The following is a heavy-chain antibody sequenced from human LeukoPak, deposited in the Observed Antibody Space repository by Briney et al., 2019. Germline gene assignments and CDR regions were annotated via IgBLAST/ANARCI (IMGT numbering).Heavy chain of an antibody. Sequence: PPETLSLTCTVSGASISSGSYYWSWIRQPAGKGLEWIGRIYSNGDTKFNPSLKSRVTISLDTSKNQFSLKLSSATAADTAVYYCASRHSKQQPYYYYMDIWGKGTTVTVSS. CDR1: GASISSGSYY. J-gene: IGHJ6*03. CDR3: ASRHSKQQPYYYYMDI. V-gene: IGHV4-61*02. D-gene: IGHD6-13*01. CDR2: IYSNGDT.